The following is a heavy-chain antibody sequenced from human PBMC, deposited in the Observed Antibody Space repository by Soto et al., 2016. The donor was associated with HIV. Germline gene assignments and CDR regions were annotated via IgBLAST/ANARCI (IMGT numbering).Heavy chain of an antibody. CDR1: GFTFDDYA. V-gene: IGHV3-9*03. Sequence: EVQLVESGGGLVQPGRSLRLSCAASGFTFDDYAMHWVRQAPGKGLEWVSGISWNSGSIGYADSVKGRFTISRDNAKNSLYLQMNSLRAEDMALYYCAKDTGGLWSGYSTFDYWGQGTLVTVSS. D-gene: IGHD3-3*01. J-gene: IGHJ4*02. CDR3: AKDTGGLWSGYSTFDY. CDR2: ISWNSGSI.